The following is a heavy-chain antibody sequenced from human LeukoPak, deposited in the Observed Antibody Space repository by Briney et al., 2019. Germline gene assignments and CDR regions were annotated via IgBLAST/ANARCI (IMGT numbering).Heavy chain of an antibody. J-gene: IGHJ4*02. CDR1: GGSISSGSYY. D-gene: IGHD6-13*01. Sequence: SETLSLTCTVSGGSISSGSYYWSWIRQPAGKGLEWIGRIYTSGSTNYNPSLKSRATISVDTSKNQFSLKLSSVTAADTAVYYCARTRRDSSSWFLPTHPFDYWGQGTLVTVSS. CDR2: IYTSGST. CDR3: ARTRRDSSSWFLPTHPFDY. V-gene: IGHV4-61*02.